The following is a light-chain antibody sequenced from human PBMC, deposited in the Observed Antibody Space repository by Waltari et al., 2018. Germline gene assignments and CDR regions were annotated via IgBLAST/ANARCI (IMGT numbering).Light chain of an antibody. CDR2: RNK. CDR3: AAWDDSLSVHWV. J-gene: IGLJ3*02. V-gene: IGLV1-47*01. CDR1: RSNIGSNQ. Sequence: QPVLTQPPSTSGTPGPRVTISCSGSRSNIGSNQVIWNQQLPGTAPKLLIYRNKQRPSGVPDRFSGSKSGTSASLAISGLRSEDEADYYCAAWDDSLSVHWVFGGGTKLTVL.